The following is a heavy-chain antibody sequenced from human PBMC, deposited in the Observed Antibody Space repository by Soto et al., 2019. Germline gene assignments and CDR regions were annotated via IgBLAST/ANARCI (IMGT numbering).Heavy chain of an antibody. Sequence: SETLSLTCTVSGGSISSYYWSWIRQPPGKGLEWTGNIHYSGNTKYNPSPKSRVTMSVDTSKNQFSLKLISVTAADTAKYFCAREGNLGRWLQPLDFWGQGTLVTVSS. CDR2: IHYSGNT. J-gene: IGHJ4*02. CDR3: AREGNLGRWLQPLDF. V-gene: IGHV4-59*01. D-gene: IGHD5-12*01. CDR1: GGSISSYY.